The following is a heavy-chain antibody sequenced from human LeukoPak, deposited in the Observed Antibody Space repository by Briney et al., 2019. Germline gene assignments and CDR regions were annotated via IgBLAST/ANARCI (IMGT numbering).Heavy chain of an antibody. D-gene: IGHD6-13*01. CDR3: AREGYSSSELVL. Sequence: PGGSLRPSCAASGFTFSSYSMNWGRPAPGEGLEWVSSIISSSSYIYYADSVKGRFTISRDNAKNSLYLQMNSLRAEDTAVYYCAREGYSSSELVLWGQGTMVTVSS. CDR1: GFTFSSYS. J-gene: IGHJ3*01. CDR2: IISSSSYI. V-gene: IGHV3-21*01.